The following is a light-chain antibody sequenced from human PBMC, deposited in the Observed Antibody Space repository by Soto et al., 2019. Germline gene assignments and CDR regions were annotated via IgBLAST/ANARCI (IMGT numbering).Light chain of an antibody. CDR3: QQYGSSPPT. V-gene: IGKV3-20*01. J-gene: IGKJ4*02. Sequence: EIVLTQSPGTLSLSPGERATLSCRASQSVSSSYLAWYQQQPGQAPRLLIYGASTRATGIPDRFSGSGSGTDFTLTISRREPEDFAVYYCQQYGSSPPTCGGGTKVEIK. CDR1: QSVSSSY. CDR2: GAS.